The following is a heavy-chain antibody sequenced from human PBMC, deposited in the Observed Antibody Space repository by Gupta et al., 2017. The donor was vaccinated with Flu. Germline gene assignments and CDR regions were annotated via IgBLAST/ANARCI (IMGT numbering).Heavy chain of an antibody. V-gene: IGHV5-51*01. CDR3: ARDSGSYLSRAFDI. D-gene: IGHD1-26*01. CDR1: SFTSYW. CDR2: IYPGDSDT. J-gene: IGHJ3*02. Sequence: SFTSYWIGWVRQMPGKGLEWMGIIYPGDSDTRYSPSFQGQVTISADKSFSTAYLQWSSLKASDTAMYYCARDSGSYLSRAFDIWGQGTMVTVSS.